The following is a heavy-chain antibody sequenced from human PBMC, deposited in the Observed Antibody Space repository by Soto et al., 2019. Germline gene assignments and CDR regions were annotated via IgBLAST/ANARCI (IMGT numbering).Heavy chain of an antibody. J-gene: IGHJ2*01. Sequence: QVQLQQWGAGLLKPSETLSLTCAVYGGSFSGYYWSWIRQPPGKGLEWIGQINHSGSTNYNPSLKSRLTISVDTSKTQFSLKLSSVTPADPAVYSCARVQSGDVYFDLWGRGTLVTVPS. CDR2: INHSGST. CDR3: ARVQSGDVYFDL. D-gene: IGHD1-26*01. CDR1: GGSFSGYY. V-gene: IGHV4-34*01.